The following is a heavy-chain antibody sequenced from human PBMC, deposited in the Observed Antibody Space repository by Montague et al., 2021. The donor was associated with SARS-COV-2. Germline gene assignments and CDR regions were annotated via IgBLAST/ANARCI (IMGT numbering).Heavy chain of an antibody. CDR1: GDSITSDSYC. CDR3: ARWISRLRGVDE. CDR2: IYPSGST. Sequence: TLSLTCTVSGDSITSDSYCWSWIRQPAGKGLEWIGHIYPSGSTNYNPSLRSRVTLSVDTSKKRFSLRLRSVTAADTAVYYCARWISRLRGVDEWGQGTLVTVSS. D-gene: IGHD3-10*01. V-gene: IGHV4-61*09. J-gene: IGHJ4*02.